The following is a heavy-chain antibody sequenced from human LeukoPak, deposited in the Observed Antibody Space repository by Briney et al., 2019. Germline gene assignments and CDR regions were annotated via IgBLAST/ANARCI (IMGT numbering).Heavy chain of an antibody. CDR3: ARDHGSGWYDLVY. Sequence: ASVKVSCKASGYTLTGYYMQWVRQAPGQGLEWMGWINPNSGGTNYAQKFQGRVTMTRDTSISTAYMELSRLRSDDTAVYYCARDHGSGWYDLVYWGQGTLVTVSS. J-gene: IGHJ4*02. V-gene: IGHV1-2*02. CDR2: INPNSGGT. D-gene: IGHD6-19*01. CDR1: GYTLTGYY.